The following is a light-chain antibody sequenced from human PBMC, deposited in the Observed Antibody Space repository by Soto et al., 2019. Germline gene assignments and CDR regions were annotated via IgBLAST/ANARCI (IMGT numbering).Light chain of an antibody. Sequence: DIQMTQSPSTLSASVGDRVTITCRASQSISSWLAWYQQKPGKAPKFLIYGASTRASGVPDRFSGSGSGTEFILTISSLQSEDSAVYYCQQYDVWPALTFGGGTKVDIK. J-gene: IGKJ4*01. V-gene: IGKV1-5*01. CDR2: GAS. CDR1: QSISSW. CDR3: QQYDVWPALT.